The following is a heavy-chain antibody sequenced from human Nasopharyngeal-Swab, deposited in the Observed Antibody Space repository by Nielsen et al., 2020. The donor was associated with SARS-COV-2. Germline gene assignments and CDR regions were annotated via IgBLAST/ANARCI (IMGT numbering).Heavy chain of an antibody. D-gene: IGHD1-26*01. J-gene: IGHJ4*02. CDR3: ARGNGSPTYFEY. CDR1: GFTFSSYG. CDR2: ISYDGSNK. Sequence: GEPLKISCAASGFTFSSYGMHWVRQAPGKGLEWVAVISYDGSNKYYADSVKGRFTISRDNSRNTVYLQINSLRAEDTAVYFCARGNGSPTYFEYWGQGTLVTVSS. V-gene: IGHV3-30*03.